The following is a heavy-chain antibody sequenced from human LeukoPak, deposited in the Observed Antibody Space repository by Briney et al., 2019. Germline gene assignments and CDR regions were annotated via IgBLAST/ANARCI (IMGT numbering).Heavy chain of an antibody. V-gene: IGHV3-21*01. J-gene: IGHJ4*02. CDR3: ARGNSSGWSSNPPLD. CDR1: GFTFSSYS. Sequence: GSLRLSCAASGFTFSSYSMNWVRQAPGKGLEWVSSISSSSSYIFYADSVKGRFTISRDNAKNSLYLQMNSLRGEDTAVYYCARGNSSGWSSNPPLDSGQGTLVTVSS. CDR2: ISSSSSYI. D-gene: IGHD6-19*01.